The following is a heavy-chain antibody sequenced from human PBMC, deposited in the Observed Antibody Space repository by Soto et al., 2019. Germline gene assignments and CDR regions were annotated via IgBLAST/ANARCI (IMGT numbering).Heavy chain of an antibody. D-gene: IGHD5-12*01. CDR1: GGTFSNYP. J-gene: IGHJ2*01. CDR3: ARGNHRWLQLWYFDL. V-gene: IGHV1-69*14. CDR2: IIPIFGTV. Sequence: QVQLVQSGAEVKKPGSSVKVSCKASGGTFSNYPISWVRQAPGQGLEWMGGIIPIFGTVNYAQKFKGRVTITPDKSTSPAYMELSSLSFEDTAVYYCARGNHRWLQLWYFDLWGRGTLVTVSS.